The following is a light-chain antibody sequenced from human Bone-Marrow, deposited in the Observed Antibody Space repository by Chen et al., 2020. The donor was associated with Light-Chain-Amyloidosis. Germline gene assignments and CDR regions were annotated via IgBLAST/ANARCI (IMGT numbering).Light chain of an antibody. J-gene: IGLJ3*02. CDR2: ADS. CDR1: NIGSTR. CDR3: QVWDRSSDGPV. Sequence: SYVLTQPSSASVAPGQTATIACGGNNIGSTRGNGTQQRPGQAPLLVVYADSDRPSGIPERLSGSNSGNAATPTISRVEAGDEADYYCQVWDRSSDGPVFGGGTKLTVL. V-gene: IGLV3-21*02.